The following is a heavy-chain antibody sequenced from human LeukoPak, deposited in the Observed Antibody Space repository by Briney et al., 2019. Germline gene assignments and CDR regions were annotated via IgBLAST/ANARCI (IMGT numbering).Heavy chain of an antibody. V-gene: IGHV3-23*01. CDR3: AKDLAASSSWFDY. CDR2: ISGSGGST. D-gene: IGHD6-13*01. Sequence: GGSLRISCAASGFTFSSYAMSWVRQAPGKGLEWVSAISGSGGSTYYADSVKGRFTISRDNSKNTLYLQMNSLRAEDTAVYYCAKDLAASSSWFDYWGQGTLVTVSS. CDR1: GFTFSSYA. J-gene: IGHJ4*02.